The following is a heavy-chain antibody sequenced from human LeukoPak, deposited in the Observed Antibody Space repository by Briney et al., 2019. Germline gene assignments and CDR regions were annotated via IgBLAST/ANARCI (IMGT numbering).Heavy chain of an antibody. CDR1: GFSLSTSGVG. CDR2: IYWNDDK. J-gene: IGHJ5*02. Sequence: GPSPLHAIFLLALSCTFSGFSLSTSGVGVGWIRQPPGKALEWLALIYWNDDKRYSPSLKSRLTTTKDTSKNQVVLTMTNMDPVDTATYYCAHKNWNYVDGWFDPWGQGTLVTVSS. V-gene: IGHV2-5*01. D-gene: IGHD1-7*01. CDR3: AHKNWNYVDGWFDP.